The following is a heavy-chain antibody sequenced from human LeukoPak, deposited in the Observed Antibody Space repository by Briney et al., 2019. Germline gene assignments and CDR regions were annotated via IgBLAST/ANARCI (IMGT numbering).Heavy chain of an antibody. J-gene: IGHJ3*02. CDR1: GGSMSSGTDY. Sequence: SETLSLACNVSGGSMSSGTDYWACIRQRPGKGLEWIGRIYYSGSTYYNPSLKTRVTISVDTSKNQFSLKLTSVTAADTAVYYCARRDVDADAFDIWGQGTMVTVSS. CDR3: ARRDVDADAFDI. CDR2: IYYSGST. V-gene: IGHV4-39*01. D-gene: IGHD5-24*01.